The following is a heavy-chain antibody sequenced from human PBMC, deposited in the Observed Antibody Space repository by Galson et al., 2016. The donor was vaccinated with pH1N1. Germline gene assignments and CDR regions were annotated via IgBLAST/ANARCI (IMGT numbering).Heavy chain of an antibody. J-gene: IGHJ2*01. CDR2: IIPILGST. Sequence: SVKVSCKASGGTFNGNGISWLRQAPGQGLEWMGRIIPILGSTNYAQKFQGKITITADESTSTAYMELNSLRSEDTALYYCAREDYYDVDLSDWYFDLWGRGTLVTVSS. D-gene: IGHD3-22*01. V-gene: IGHV1-69*13. CDR3: AREDYYDVDLSDWYFDL. CDR1: GGTFNGNG.